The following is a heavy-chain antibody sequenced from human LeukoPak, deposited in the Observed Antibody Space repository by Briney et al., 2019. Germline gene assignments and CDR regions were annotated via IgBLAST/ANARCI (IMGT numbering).Heavy chain of an antibody. J-gene: IGHJ4*02. CDR1: GFPFSNYW. D-gene: IGHD3-9*01. Sequence: PGGSLRLSCAASGFPFSNYWMHWVRQAPGEGLVWVSRINSDGSSTSYADSVKGRFTISRDNAKNTLYLQMNSLRAEDTAVYYCARDLSGACYIDHWGQGTLVTVSS. CDR3: ARDLSGACYIDH. V-gene: IGHV3-74*01. CDR2: INSDGSST.